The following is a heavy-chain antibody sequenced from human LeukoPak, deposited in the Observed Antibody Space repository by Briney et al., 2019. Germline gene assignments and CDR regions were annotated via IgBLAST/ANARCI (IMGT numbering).Heavy chain of an antibody. CDR2: ITRSGGNT. Sequence: PGGFLRLSCTASGLSFSSYAMSWVRQAPGKGLEWVSAITRSGGNTYFTDSMKGRFTISRDTSKKTLYLQMSSLRAEDTAIYYCAREGIVGVITDWGQGTLVTVSS. CDR3: AREGIVGVITD. V-gene: IGHV3-23*01. J-gene: IGHJ4*02. CDR1: GLSFSSYA. D-gene: IGHD1-26*01.